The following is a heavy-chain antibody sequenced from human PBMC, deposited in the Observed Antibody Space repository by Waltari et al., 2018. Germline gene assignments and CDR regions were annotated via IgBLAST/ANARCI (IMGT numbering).Heavy chain of an antibody. CDR3: ARDGPEYSSGWYYFDY. V-gene: IGHV3-53*02. CDR1: VFTVSSHY. Sequence: EVQLVETGGGLIQPGGSLRLSCAASVFTVSSHYMSWVRQATGKGLEWVSVIYSGGSTYYADSVKGRFTISRDNSKNTLYLQMNSLRAEDTAVYYCARDGPEYSSGWYYFDYWGQGTLVTVSS. D-gene: IGHD6-19*01. J-gene: IGHJ4*02. CDR2: IYSGGST.